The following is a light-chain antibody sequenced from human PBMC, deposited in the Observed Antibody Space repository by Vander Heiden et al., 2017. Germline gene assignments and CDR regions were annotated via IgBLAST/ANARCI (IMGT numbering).Light chain of an antibody. J-gene: IGLJ2*01. CDR1: KLGDKY. V-gene: IGLV3-1*01. Sequence: SYELTQPPSVSVSPGQTASVTCSGDKLGDKYAHWYQQKPGQSPVLVIYDDRKRPSGIPERFSGSNSGNTATLTISATQAMDEADYYCQAWDTNTVVFGGGTRLTVL. CDR2: DDR. CDR3: QAWDTNTVV.